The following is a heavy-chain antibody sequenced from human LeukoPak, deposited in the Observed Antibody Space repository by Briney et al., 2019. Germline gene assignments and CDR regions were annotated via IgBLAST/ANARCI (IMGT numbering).Heavy chain of an antibody. CDR3: ARDRGKFGCSGGSCYDY. CDR1: GYTFTSYG. V-gene: IGHV1-18*01. J-gene: IGHJ4*02. D-gene: IGHD2-15*01. CDR2: ISAYNGNT. Sequence: ASVKVSCKASGYTFTSYGISWVRQAPGQGLEWMGWISAYNGNTNYAQKLQGRVTMTTDTSTSTAYMELRSLRSDDTAVYYCARDRGKFGCSGGSCYDYWGQGTLVTVSS.